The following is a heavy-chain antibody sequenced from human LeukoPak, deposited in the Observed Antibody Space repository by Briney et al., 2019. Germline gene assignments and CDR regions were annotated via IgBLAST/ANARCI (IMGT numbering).Heavy chain of an antibody. D-gene: IGHD6-13*01. J-gene: IGHJ5*02. Sequence: GSLRLSCAASVFTYSSYAMSWVRQAPGKGLEWIGYIYYSGSTNYNPSLKSRVTISVDTSKNQFSLKLSSVTAADTAVYYCARAGQQLPRGWFDPWGQGTLVTVSS. CDR1: VFTYSSYA. V-gene: IGHV4-59*01. CDR2: IYYSGST. CDR3: ARAGQQLPRGWFDP.